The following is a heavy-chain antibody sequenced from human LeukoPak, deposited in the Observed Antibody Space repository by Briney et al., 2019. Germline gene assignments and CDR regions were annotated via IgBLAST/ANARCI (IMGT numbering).Heavy chain of an antibody. CDR3: AGRGDGNLYYFDH. CDR1: GFTFNKAW. J-gene: IGHJ4*02. CDR2: IKQDGGEK. Sequence: GGSLRLSCAASGFTFNKAWMSWVRQAPGKGLEWVANIKQDGGEKYYVDSVKGRFTISRDNAKNSLYLQMNSLRPEDTAVYYCAGRGDGNLYYFDHWGQGTLVTASS. V-gene: IGHV3-7*01. D-gene: IGHD5-24*01.